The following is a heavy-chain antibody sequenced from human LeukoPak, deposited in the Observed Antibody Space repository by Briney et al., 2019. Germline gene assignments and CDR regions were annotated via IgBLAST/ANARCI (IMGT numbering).Heavy chain of an antibody. Sequence: ASVKVSCKASGYTFTGYYMHWVRQAPGQGLEWMGWINPNSGGTNYAQKFQGRVTMTRDTSISTAYMELSRLRSDDTAVYYCAREYSSSSWSMGNCDYWGQGTLVTVSS. D-gene: IGHD6-6*01. J-gene: IGHJ4*02. CDR1: GYTFTGYY. CDR3: AREYSSSSWSMGNCDY. V-gene: IGHV1-2*02. CDR2: INPNSGGT.